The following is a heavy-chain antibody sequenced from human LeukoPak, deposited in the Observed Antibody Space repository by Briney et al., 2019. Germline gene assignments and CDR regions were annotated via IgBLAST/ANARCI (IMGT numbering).Heavy chain of an antibody. J-gene: IGHJ4*02. CDR3: ARDSRGSGSQGLFDY. D-gene: IGHD3-10*01. CDR1: GFTVSSNY. CDR2: ISSSSSTI. V-gene: IGHV3-48*01. Sequence: GGSLRLSCAASGFTVSSNYMNWVRQAPGKGLEWVSYISSSSSTIYYADSVKGRFTISRDNAKNSLYLQMNSLRAEDTAVYYCARDSRGSGSQGLFDYWGQGTLVTVSS.